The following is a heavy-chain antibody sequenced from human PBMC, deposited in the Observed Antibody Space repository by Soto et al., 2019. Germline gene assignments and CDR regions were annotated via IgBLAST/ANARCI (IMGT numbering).Heavy chain of an antibody. D-gene: IGHD4-17*01. J-gene: IGHJ6*02. CDR3: AADLYGDYQPYYYYYGMDV. CDR2: IDVGSANA. CDR1: GFTFSSSA. Sequence: SVKVSCKTSGFTFSSSAVHWVRQARGHRLQWIGWIDVGSANANYAQMLQERVTISRDMSTSTAYMELSSLRPEDTAVYYCAADLYGDYQPYYYYYGMDVWGQGTTVTVSS. V-gene: IGHV1-58*01.